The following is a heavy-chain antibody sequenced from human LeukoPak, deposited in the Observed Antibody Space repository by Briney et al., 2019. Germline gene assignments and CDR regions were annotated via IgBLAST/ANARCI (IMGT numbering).Heavy chain of an antibody. J-gene: IGHJ3*02. CDR3: AKLYSSGWRADAFDI. Sequence: PGGSLRLSCAASGFTFSSYGMHWVRQAPGKGLEWVAVISYDGSNKYYADSVKGRFTISRDNSKNTLYLQMNSLRAEDTAVYYCAKLYSSGWRADAFDIWGQGTMVTVS. CDR1: GFTFSSYG. CDR2: ISYDGSNK. D-gene: IGHD6-19*01. V-gene: IGHV3-30*18.